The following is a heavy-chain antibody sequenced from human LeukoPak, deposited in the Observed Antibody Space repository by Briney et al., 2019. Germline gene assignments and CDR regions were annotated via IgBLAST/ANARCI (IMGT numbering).Heavy chain of an antibody. V-gene: IGHV4-4*07. CDR3: ARGQLYYDSNGFDY. D-gene: IGHD3-22*01. Sequence: PSETLSLTCTVSGGSISSYDWSWIRQPAGKGLEWIGRTYTSGSTNYNPSLKSRVTMSVDMSKNQFSLKLSSMIAEDTAVYYCARGQLYYDSNGFDYWGQGTLVTVSS. J-gene: IGHJ4*02. CDR1: GGSISSYD. CDR2: TYTSGST.